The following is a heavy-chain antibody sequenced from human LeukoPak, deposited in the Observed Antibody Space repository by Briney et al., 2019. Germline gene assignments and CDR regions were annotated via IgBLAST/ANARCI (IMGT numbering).Heavy chain of an antibody. Sequence: GESLKISCKGSGYSFTIYWISWVRQMPGKGLEWMGRIDPSDSYTNYSPSFQGHVTISADKSISTAYLQWSSLKASDTAMYYCARRRRDGDNSFDRWGQGTLVTVSS. CDR1: GYSFTIYW. J-gene: IGHJ4*02. V-gene: IGHV5-10-1*01. CDR2: IDPSDSYT. CDR3: ARRRRDGDNSFDR. D-gene: IGHD5-24*01.